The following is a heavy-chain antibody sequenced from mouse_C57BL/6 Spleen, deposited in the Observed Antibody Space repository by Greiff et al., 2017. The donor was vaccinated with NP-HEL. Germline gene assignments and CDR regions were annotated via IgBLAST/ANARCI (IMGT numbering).Heavy chain of an antibody. D-gene: IGHD1-1*01. CDR3: ARLPHYYGSSYYFDY. CDR1: GYTFTDYN. J-gene: IGHJ2*01. Sequence: LVEPGASVKIPCKASGYTFTDYNMDWVKQSHGKSLEWIGDINPNNGGTIYNQKFKGKATLTVDKSSSTAYMELRSLTSEDTAVYYCARLPHYYGSSYYFDYWGQGTTLTVSS. CDR2: INPNNGGT. V-gene: IGHV1-18*01.